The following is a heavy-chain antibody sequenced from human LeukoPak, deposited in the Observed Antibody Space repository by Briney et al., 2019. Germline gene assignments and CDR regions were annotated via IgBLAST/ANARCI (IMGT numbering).Heavy chain of an antibody. CDR2: IYPGDSDT. CDR1: GYSFTSYW. V-gene: IGHV5-51*01. Sequence: GESLKISCKGSGYSFTSYWVGWVRPMPGKGLGWMGIIYPGDSDTRYSPSFQGQVTISADKSISTAYLQLSSLKASDTAMYYCARASGCSGGSCYSYLDPWGQGTLVTVSS. D-gene: IGHD2-15*01. J-gene: IGHJ5*02. CDR3: ARASGCSGGSCYSYLDP.